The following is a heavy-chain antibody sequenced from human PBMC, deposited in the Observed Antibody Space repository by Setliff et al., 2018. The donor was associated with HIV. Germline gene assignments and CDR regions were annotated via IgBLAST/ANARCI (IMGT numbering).Heavy chain of an antibody. V-gene: IGHV4-59*11. CDR2: IYYSVST. Sequence: KASETLSLTCTVSGGSMNSHYWSWIRQSPGRGLEWIGYIYYSVSTKYNPSLKSRVSMSIDTSKNQFSLKMSSVTAADTAVYYCARTPYGEQSHFHYWGQGTLVTVSS. J-gene: IGHJ4*02. D-gene: IGHD4-17*01. CDR1: GGSMNSHY. CDR3: ARTPYGEQSHFHY.